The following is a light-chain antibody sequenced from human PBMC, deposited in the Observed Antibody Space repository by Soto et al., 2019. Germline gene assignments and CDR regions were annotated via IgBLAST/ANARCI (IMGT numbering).Light chain of an antibody. Sequence: QSVLTQPPSVSGAPGQRVTISCTGSSSNIGAGYDVHWYQQLPGAAPKLLIYGNILIYGNSNRPSGVPDRFSGSKSGTSDSLAITGLQAEDEADYYCQSYDSSLSGVVFGGGTKLTVL. CDR2: GNS. J-gene: IGLJ2*01. CDR3: QSYDSSLSGVV. CDR1: SSNIGAGYD. V-gene: IGLV1-40*01.